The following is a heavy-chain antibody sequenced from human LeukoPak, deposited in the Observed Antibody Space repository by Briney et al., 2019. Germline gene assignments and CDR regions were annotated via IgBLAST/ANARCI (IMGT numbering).Heavy chain of an antibody. CDR2: IYDSGST. J-gene: IGHJ4*02. CDR3: ARAAYCGGDCYYYFDY. Sequence: SGTLSLTCTVSDGSISNYWSWIRQPPGKGLEWIGYIYDSGSTNYNSSLKSRVTISVDTSKNQFSLKLTSVTAADTAVYYSARAAYCGGDCYYYFDYWGQGILVTVSS. CDR1: DGSISNY. D-gene: IGHD2-21*02. V-gene: IGHV4-59*01.